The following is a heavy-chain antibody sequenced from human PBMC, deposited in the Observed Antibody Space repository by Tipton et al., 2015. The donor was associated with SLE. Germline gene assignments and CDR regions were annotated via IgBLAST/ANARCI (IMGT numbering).Heavy chain of an antibody. J-gene: IGHJ6*03. V-gene: IGHV4-59*01. CDR1: GVSITPYY. Sequence: TLSLTCTVSGVSITPYYWTWIRQTPGKGLEWLGYIYHSDSANYNPSPTSRVSMSLDTSKNQFSLQLSSVTAADTAVYYCAKVGKRDYYGSGPYYNVAEYYMDVWGKGTTVTVSS. CDR3: AKVGKRDYYGSGPYYNVAEYYMDV. CDR2: IYHSDSA. D-gene: IGHD3-10*01.